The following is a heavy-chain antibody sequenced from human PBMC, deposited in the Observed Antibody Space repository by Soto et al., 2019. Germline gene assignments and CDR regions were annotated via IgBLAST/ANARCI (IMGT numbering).Heavy chain of an antibody. CDR1: GGTFSSYA. CDR3: ASRYCSSTSCYRGWFDP. D-gene: IGHD2-2*02. Sequence: QVQLVQSGAEVKKPGSSVKVSCKASGGTFSSYAISWVRQAPGQGLEWMGGIIPIFGTANYAQKFQGRVTITADESTSTAYMELSSLRSEDTAVYYCASRYCSSTSCYRGWFDPWGQGTLVTVSS. CDR2: IIPIFGTA. V-gene: IGHV1-69*01. J-gene: IGHJ5*02.